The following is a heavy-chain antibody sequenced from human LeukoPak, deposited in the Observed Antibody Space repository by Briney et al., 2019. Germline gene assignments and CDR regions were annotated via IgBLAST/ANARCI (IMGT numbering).Heavy chain of an antibody. Sequence: GSLRLSCAVFGSGFPFSIAWMSWVRQAPGKGLEWVGRIKSKADGGTTDYAAPVKGRFTISRDDSKNTLYLQLNSLKTEDTAVYYCTSDRNSPFDSWGQGTLVTVSS. CDR3: TSDRNSPFDS. CDR1: GFPFSIAW. V-gene: IGHV3-15*01. J-gene: IGHJ4*02. CDR2: IKSKADGGTT.